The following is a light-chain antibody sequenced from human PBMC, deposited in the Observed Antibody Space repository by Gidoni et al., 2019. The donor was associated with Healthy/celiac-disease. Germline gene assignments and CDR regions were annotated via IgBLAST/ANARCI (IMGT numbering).Light chain of an antibody. V-gene: IGKV3-20*01. CDR2: GAS. Sequence: EILLTQPPGTLSLPPGERATLSCSASQSVSSSYLAWYQQKPGQAHRLIIYGASSRATGIPERFSGSGSGTDFTLTISRLEPEDFAVYYCQQYGSSPYTFGQGTKLEIK. CDR3: QQYGSSPYT. CDR1: QSVSSSY. J-gene: IGKJ2*01.